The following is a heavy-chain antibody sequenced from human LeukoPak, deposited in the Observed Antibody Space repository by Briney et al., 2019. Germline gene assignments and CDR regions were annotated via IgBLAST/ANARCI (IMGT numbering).Heavy chain of an antibody. Sequence: PGGSLRLSCAASGFTVSSNYMSWVRQAPGKGLEWVSVIYSGGSTYYADSVKGGFTISRDNSKNTLYLQMNSLRAEDTAVYYCARETDYGDFDYWGQGTLVTVSS. V-gene: IGHV3-66*01. CDR2: IYSGGST. D-gene: IGHD4-17*01. J-gene: IGHJ4*02. CDR3: ARETDYGDFDY. CDR1: GFTVSSNY.